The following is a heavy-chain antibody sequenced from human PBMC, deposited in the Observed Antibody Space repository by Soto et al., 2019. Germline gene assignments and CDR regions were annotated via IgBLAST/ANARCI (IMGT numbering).Heavy chain of an antibody. CDR3: ARDKKWFGELPNWFDP. D-gene: IGHD3-10*01. Sequence: VQLVESGGGVVQPGRSLRLSCAASGFTFSSYAMHWVRQAPGKGLEWVAVISYDGSNKYYADSVKGRFTISRDNSKNTLYLQMNSLRAEDTAVYYCARDKKWFGELPNWFDPWGQGTLVTVSS. CDR1: GFTFSSYA. V-gene: IGHV3-30-3*01. J-gene: IGHJ5*02. CDR2: ISYDGSNK.